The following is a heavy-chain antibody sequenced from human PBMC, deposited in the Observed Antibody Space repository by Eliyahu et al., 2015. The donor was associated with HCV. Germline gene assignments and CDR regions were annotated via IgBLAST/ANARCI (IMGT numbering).Heavy chain of an antibody. CDR2: IYYSGST. V-gene: IGHV4-31*03. J-gene: IGHJ6*02. CDR1: GGSISTPNYF. D-gene: IGHD1-20*01. CDR3: ARERITGASYGMDV. Sequence: QVQLQESGPGLVKPSQTLSLTCTVSGGSISTPNYFWSWIRQLPGQGLEWIGYIYYSGSTYYNPSLKSRVAISVDTSKNHFSLNLSSVTAADTAVYYCARERITGASYGMDVWGQGTTVTVSS.